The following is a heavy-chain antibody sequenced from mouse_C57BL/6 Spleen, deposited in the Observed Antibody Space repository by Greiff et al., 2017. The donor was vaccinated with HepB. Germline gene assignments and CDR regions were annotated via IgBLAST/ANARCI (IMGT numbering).Heavy chain of an antibody. CDR2: ISGGGGNT. D-gene: IGHD1-1*01. CDR3: ARHPYYYGSSHWYFDV. J-gene: IGHJ1*03. Sequence: EVKLMESGGGLVKPGGSLKLSCAASGFTFSSYTMSWVRQTPEKRLEWVATISGGGGNTYYPVSVKGRFTISRDNAKNTLYLQMSSLRSEDTALYYCARHPYYYGSSHWYFDVWGTGTTVTVSS. V-gene: IGHV5-9*01. CDR1: GFTFSSYT.